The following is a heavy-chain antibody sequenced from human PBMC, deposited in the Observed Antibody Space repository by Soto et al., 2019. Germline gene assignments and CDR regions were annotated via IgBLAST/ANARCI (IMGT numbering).Heavy chain of an antibody. CDR2: ISYDGSNK. D-gene: IGHD4-17*01. V-gene: IGHV3-30-3*01. CDR3: ARMRTTVVTPDAFDI. J-gene: IGHJ3*02. Sequence: QVQLVESGGGVVQPGRSLRLSCAASGFTFSSYAMHWVRQAPGKGLEWVAVISYDGSNKYYADSVKGRFTISRDNSKNTRYLQMNSLRAEDTAVYYCARMRTTVVTPDAFDIWGQGTMVTVSS. CDR1: GFTFSSYA.